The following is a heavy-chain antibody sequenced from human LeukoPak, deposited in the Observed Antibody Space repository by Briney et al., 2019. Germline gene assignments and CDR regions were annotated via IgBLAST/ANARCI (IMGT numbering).Heavy chain of an antibody. CDR1: GFTFSSYA. Sequence: GGSLRLSCAASGFTFSSYAMSWVRQAPGKGLEWISCVSNSGSSIYYADSVKGRFSISRDNVKNSLYLQMNNLRVEDTAVYYCARDGAYSASNFWGQGTMVAVSS. CDR3: ARDGAYSASNF. CDR2: VSNSGSSI. D-gene: IGHD6-13*01. J-gene: IGHJ3*01. V-gene: IGHV3-48*04.